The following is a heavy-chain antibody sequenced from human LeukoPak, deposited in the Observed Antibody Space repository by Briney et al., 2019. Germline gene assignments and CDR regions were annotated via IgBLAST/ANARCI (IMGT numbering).Heavy chain of an antibody. CDR3: AREVTTGTLFDY. CDR2: IKQDGSEK. J-gene: IGHJ4*02. CDR1: GFTFSSYW. Sequence: GGSLRLSCAASGFTFSSYWMSWVGQARGKGVEGVGNIKQDGSEKYYVDSVKGRFTISRDNAKNSLYVQMNSLRAEDTAVYYCAREVTTGTLFDYWGQGTLVTVSS. D-gene: IGHD1-14*01. V-gene: IGHV3-7*01.